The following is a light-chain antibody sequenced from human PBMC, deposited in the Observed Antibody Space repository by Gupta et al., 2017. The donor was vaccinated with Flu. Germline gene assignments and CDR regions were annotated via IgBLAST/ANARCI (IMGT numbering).Light chain of an antibody. V-gene: IGKV3-20*01. CDR3: QQNSSAPSP. CDR2: GAS. Sequence: DTLCLSTGESGAPSCRASERVNSDFLAWYQQQPGQPPRLLIYGASSRASGIPDRFSGSGFGTEFTLTINRREPEDFAVYYCQQNSSAPSPFGQGTKVEIK. J-gene: IGKJ2*01. CDR1: ERVNSDF.